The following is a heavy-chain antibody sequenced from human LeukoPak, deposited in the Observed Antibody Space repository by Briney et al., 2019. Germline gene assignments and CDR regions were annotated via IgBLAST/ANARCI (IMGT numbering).Heavy chain of an antibody. CDR2: INSDGSST. CDR1: GFTFSSYW. V-gene: IGHV3-74*01. Sequence: GGSLRLSCAASGFTFSSYWMHWVRQAPGKGLVWVSRINSDGSSTSYADSVKGRFTISRDNAKNTLYLQMNSLRAEDTAVYYCARGPSLDYYYMDVWGKGTTVTVSS. J-gene: IGHJ6*03. CDR3: ARGPSLDYYYMDV.